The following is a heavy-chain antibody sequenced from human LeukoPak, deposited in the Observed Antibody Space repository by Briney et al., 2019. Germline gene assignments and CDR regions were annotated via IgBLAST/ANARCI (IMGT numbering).Heavy chain of an antibody. CDR3: ASGERKGTFDY. CDR1: GGSTSSSSYY. J-gene: IGHJ4*02. Sequence: PSETLSLTCTVSGGSTSSSSYYWAWIRQPPGKGLEWIGSFYYGGTTYYNPSLKSRVTISVDTSKNQFTLKLSSVPAADTAVFYCASGERKGTFDYWGQGILVTVSS. D-gene: IGHD1-7*01. CDR2: FYYGGTT. V-gene: IGHV4-39*01.